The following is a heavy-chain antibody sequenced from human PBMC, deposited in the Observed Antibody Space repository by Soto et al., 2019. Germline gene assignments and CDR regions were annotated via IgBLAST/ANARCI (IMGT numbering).Heavy chain of an antibody. Sequence: QVQLVQSGAEVKKPGSSVKVSCKASGGTFSRYAINWVRQAPGHGLEWMGGIIPLFGTANYAQKFQGRVTITADEYASTAHMELRSMRSEDTAVYYCARDYGHGCGGGNCYFYFWGQGTLVTVSS. J-gene: IGHJ4*02. CDR1: GGTFSRYA. V-gene: IGHV1-69*01. CDR2: IIPLFGTA. D-gene: IGHD2-15*01. CDR3: ARDYGHGCGGGNCYFYF.